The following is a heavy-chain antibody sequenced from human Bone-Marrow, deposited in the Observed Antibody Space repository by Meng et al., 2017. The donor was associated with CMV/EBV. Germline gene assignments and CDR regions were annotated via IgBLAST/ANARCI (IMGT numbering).Heavy chain of an antibody. D-gene: IGHD3-10*01. CDR3: ARGGITMVRGVIYWFDP. J-gene: IGHJ5*02. Sequence: YTFTSYDINWLRQATGQGLEWMGWMNPNSGNTGYAQKFQGRVTMTRNTSISTAYMELSSLRSEDTAVYYCARGGITMVRGVIYWFDPWGQGTLVTVSS. CDR2: MNPNSGNT. CDR1: YTFTSYD. V-gene: IGHV1-8*01.